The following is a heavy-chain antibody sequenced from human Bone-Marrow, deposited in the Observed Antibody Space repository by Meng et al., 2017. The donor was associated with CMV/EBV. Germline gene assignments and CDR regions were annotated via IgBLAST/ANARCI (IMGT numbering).Heavy chain of an antibody. J-gene: IGHJ6*02. V-gene: IGHV4-61*01. Sequence: SETLSLTCTVSGGSVSRGSYYWNWIRQTPGKGLEWIGNIYYNGGTNYNPSLKSRVTISVDTSKNQFSLKLSSVTAADTAVYHCARFPGPYSSSSAQNYYYGMDVWGQGTTVTVPS. CDR2: IYYNGGT. CDR3: ARFPGPYSSSSAQNYYYGMDV. D-gene: IGHD6-6*01. CDR1: GGSVSRGSYY.